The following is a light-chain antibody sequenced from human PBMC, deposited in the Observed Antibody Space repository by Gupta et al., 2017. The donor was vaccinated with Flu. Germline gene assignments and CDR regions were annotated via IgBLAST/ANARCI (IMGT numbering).Light chain of an antibody. CDR3: QQDGTSVYT. Sequence: ERATLSSRASHSVNNNLLTWYQQNPGQAPRLLNYGASSRATGIPDRFSGRGSGTVFTLTIRILEPEYFAEYYCQQDGTSVYTFGQGTKLEIK. CDR1: HSVNNNL. J-gene: IGKJ2*01. CDR2: GAS. V-gene: IGKV3-20*01.